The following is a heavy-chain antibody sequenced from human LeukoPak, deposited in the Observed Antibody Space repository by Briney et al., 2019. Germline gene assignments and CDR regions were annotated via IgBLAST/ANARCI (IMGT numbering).Heavy chain of an antibody. CDR1: GFTFSNYA. CDR3: AKMSGSYSFPYYFDY. J-gene: IGHJ4*02. D-gene: IGHD1-26*01. Sequence: GGSLRLSCAASGFTFSNYAMSWVRQAPGKGLEWVSAISGSGGSTYYADSVKGRFTTSRDNSKNTLYLQMNSLRAEDTAVYYCAKMSGSYSFPYYFDYWGQGTLVTVSS. CDR2: ISGSGGST. V-gene: IGHV3-23*01.